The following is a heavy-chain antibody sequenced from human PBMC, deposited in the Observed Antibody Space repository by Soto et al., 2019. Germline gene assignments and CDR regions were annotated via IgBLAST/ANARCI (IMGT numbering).Heavy chain of an antibody. J-gene: IGHJ2*01. V-gene: IGHV4-59*08. CDR3: ARFNWYFDL. CDR2: IYYSGST. CDR1: GCSIRSYY. Sequence: PSEALSLTCTVSGCSIRSYYWSWIRQPPGKGLEWIGYIYYSGSTNYNPSLKSRVTISVDTSKNQFSLKLSSVTAADTAVYYCARFNWYFDLWGRGTLVTVSS.